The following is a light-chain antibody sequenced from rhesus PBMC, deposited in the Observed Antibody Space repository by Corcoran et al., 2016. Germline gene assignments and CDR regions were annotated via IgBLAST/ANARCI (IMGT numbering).Light chain of an antibody. J-gene: IGKJ4*01. Sequence: DIQMTQSPSALSASVGDRVTISCRARQNIYSNLAWYQQKPGKAPKLLIYAASRLQPGIPSRFSGSGAGIDFTLTLSSLQPEDSAEYYCQHYYDNPLTFGGGTKVELK. CDR2: AAS. CDR1: QNIYSN. CDR3: QHYYDNPLT. V-gene: IGKV1S12*01.